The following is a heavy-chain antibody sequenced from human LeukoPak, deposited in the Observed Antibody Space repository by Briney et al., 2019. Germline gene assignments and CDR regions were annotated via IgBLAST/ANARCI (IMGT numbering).Heavy chain of an antibody. J-gene: IGHJ4*02. Sequence: ASVKVSCKVSGYTFTGYYMHWVRQAPGQGLEWMGWINPNSGGTNYAQKFQGRVTMTRDTSISTAYMELSRLRSDDTAVYYCAGDRLEGQQELVYADYWGQGTLVTVSS. CDR1: GYTFTGYY. CDR3: AGDRLEGQQELVYADY. D-gene: IGHD6-13*01. V-gene: IGHV1-2*02. CDR2: INPNSGGT.